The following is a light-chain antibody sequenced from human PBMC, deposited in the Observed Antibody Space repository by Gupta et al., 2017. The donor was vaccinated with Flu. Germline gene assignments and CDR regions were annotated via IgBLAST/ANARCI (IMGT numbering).Light chain of an antibody. CDR3: QQYYSTPPT. CDR1: QSVLYSSNNKNY. J-gene: IGKJ4*01. CDR2: WAS. V-gene: IGKV4-1*01. Sequence: NCKSSQSVLYSSNNKNYLAWYQQKPGQPPRLLICWASTRESGVPDRFSGSGSGTDFTLTISSLQAEDVAVYYCQQYYSTPPTFGGGTKVGIK.